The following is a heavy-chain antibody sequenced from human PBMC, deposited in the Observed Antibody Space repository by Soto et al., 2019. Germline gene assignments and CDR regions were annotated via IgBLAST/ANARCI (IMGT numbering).Heavy chain of an antibody. CDR2: ISAYNGNT. CDR3: GRDNPIMGV. Sequence: QVQLVQSGAEVKKPGASVKVSCKASGYTFTSYYISWVRQAPGQGLEWMGWISAYNGNTKYAQKLQGRVTMTTDTPMGTVYMRLTSLRSDATLVYYFGRDNPIMGVWSQGTTVTVSS. CDR1: GYTFTSYY. V-gene: IGHV1-18*01. J-gene: IGHJ6*02.